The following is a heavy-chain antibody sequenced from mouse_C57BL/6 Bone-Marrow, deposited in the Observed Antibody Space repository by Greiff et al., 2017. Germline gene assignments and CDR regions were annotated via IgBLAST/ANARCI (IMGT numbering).Heavy chain of an antibody. CDR3: ARGTTVARHYYAMDY. Sequence: EVMLVESGGGLVKPGGSLKLSCAASGFTFSDYGMHWVRQAPEKGLEWVAYISSGSSTIYYADTVKGRFTISRDNAKNTLFLQMTSLRSEDTAMYYCARGTTVARHYYAMDYWGKGTSVTVSS. CDR1: GFTFSDYG. J-gene: IGHJ4*01. D-gene: IGHD1-1*01. V-gene: IGHV5-17*01. CDR2: ISSGSSTI.